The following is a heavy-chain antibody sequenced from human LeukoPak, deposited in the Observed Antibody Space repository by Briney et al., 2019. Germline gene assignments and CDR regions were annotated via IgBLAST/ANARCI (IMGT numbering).Heavy chain of an antibody. Sequence: GGSLRLSCAASGFTFSSYAMHWVRQAPGKGLGYVSAISSNGGSIYYANSVKGRFTISRDNSKNTLYLQMGSLRAEDMAVYYCARGCSGSSCYVYWGQGTLVTVSS. V-gene: IGHV3-64*01. D-gene: IGHD2-15*01. CDR1: GFTFSSYA. CDR2: ISSNGGSI. J-gene: IGHJ4*02. CDR3: ARGCSGSSCYVY.